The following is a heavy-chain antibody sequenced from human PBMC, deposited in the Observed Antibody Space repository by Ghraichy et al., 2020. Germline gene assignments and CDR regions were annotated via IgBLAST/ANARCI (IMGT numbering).Heavy chain of an antibody. CDR1: VTSISSRGFS. D-gene: IGHD4-17*01. CDR3: ARGPRDSGVYAGRDF. J-gene: IGHJ4*02. CDR2: IYDSGNT. V-gene: IGHV4-30-4*07. Sequence: SETLSLTCAVSVTSISSRGFSWSWIRQPPGKGLEWVGYIYDSGNTYYNPSLRSRATISVDMYQNPFSLKLNSVTAADTAVYYCARGPRDSGVYAGRDFWGQGTLVTDSS.